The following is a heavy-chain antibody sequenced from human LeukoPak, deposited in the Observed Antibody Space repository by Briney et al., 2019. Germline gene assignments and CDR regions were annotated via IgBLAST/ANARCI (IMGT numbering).Heavy chain of an antibody. CDR1: GGSISSYY. J-gene: IGHJ5*02. CDR3: ARPTFPDILTEIGVVWFDP. Sequence: SETLSLTCTVSGGSISSYYWSWIRQPPGKGLEWIGYIYYSGSTNYNPSLKSRVTISVDTSKNQFSLKLSSVTAADTAVYYCARPTFPDILTEIGVVWFDPWGQGTLVTVSS. CDR2: IYYSGST. V-gene: IGHV4-59*08. D-gene: IGHD3-9*01.